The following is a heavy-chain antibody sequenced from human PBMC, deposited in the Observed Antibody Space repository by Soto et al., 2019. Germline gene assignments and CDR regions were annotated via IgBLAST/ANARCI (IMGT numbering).Heavy chain of an antibody. CDR2: ISSSSSTI. J-gene: IGHJ6*02. Sequence: GSLRLSCAASGFTFSSYSMNWVRQAPGKGLEWVSYISSSSSTIYYADSVKGRFTISRDNAKNSLYLQMNSLRDEDTAVYYCARDPLRFLEWLSAGMDVWGQGTTVTVSS. CDR1: GFTFSSYS. D-gene: IGHD3-3*01. V-gene: IGHV3-48*02. CDR3: ARDPLRFLEWLSAGMDV.